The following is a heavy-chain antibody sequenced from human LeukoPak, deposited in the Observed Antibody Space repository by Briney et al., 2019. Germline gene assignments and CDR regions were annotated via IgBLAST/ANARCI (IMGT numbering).Heavy chain of an antibody. J-gene: IGHJ4*02. CDR2: TYYRSKWYN. CDR1: GNSVSSNSAA. CDR3: ARELSGFDY. Sequence: SQTLSLTCVISGNSVSSNSAARNWIRQSPSRGLEWLGRTYYRSKWYNEYAISVKSQITIDPDTSKNQFSLQLNSVTPEDTAVYYCARELSGFDYWGQGTLVTVSS. V-gene: IGHV6-1*01. D-gene: IGHD1-26*01.